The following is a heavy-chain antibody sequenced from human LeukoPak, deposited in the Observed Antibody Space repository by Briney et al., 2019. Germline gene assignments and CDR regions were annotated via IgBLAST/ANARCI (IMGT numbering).Heavy chain of an antibody. CDR2: ISYDGSNK. V-gene: IGHV3-30*18. J-gene: IGHJ4*02. D-gene: IGHD5-18*01. CDR1: GFXFSSYG. CDR3: AKSDTAMDYFDY. Sequence: PGRSLRLSCAASGFXFSSYGIHWVRQAPGKGLEWVAVISYDGSNKYYADSVKGRFTISRDNSKNTLYLQMNSLRAEDTAVYYCAKSDTAMDYFDYWGQGTLVTVSS.